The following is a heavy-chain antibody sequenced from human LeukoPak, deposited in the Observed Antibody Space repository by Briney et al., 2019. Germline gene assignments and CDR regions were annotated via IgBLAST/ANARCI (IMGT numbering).Heavy chain of an antibody. CDR1: EFTFNSYA. CDR2: ISGSGGT. J-gene: IGHJ3*02. CDR3: AKGYCSSSSCYSYAFDI. D-gene: IGHD2-2*01. V-gene: IGHV3-23*01. Sequence: GGSLRLSCAASEFTFNSYAMGWVRQAPGKGLDWVSGISGSGGTYYADSVKGRFTISRDNSKNTLYLQMNSLRAEDTAVYYCAKGYCSSSSCYSYAFDIWGQGTVVTVSS.